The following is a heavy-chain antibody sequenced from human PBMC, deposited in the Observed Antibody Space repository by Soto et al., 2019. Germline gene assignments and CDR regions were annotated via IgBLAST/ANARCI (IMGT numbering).Heavy chain of an antibody. J-gene: IGHJ6*02. CDR2: INHSGST. CDR3: ARAHLGYCSGGSCYSPIRGYYYGMDV. Sequence: SETLSLTCAVYGGSFSGYYWSWIRQPPGKGLEWIGEINHSGSTNYNPSLKSRVTISVDTSKNQFSLKLSSVTAADTAVYYCARAHLGYCSGGSCYSPIRGYYYGMDVWGQGTTVTVSS. CDR1: GGSFSGYY. V-gene: IGHV4-34*01. D-gene: IGHD2-15*01.